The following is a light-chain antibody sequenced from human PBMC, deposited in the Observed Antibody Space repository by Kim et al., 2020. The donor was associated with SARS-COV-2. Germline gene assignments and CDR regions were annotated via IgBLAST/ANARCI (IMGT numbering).Light chain of an antibody. CDR3: QQYDSLPLT. J-gene: IGKJ2*01. Sequence: SAAVGDGVTITCQASQDINKFLNWYQHKPGKAPKLLIYDASNLETGAPSRFSGSGSGTDFTLIIRSLQPEDFATYYCQQYDSLPLTFGQGTKLEI. CDR1: QDINKF. V-gene: IGKV1-33*01. CDR2: DAS.